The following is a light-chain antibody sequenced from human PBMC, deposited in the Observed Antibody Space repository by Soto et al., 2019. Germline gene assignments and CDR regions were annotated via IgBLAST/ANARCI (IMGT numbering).Light chain of an antibody. V-gene: IGKV3-15*01. J-gene: IGKJ1*01. CDR1: QSVSSN. CDR2: GAS. CDR3: QQYNNWPEGT. Sequence: EILMTQSPATLSVSPGERATLSCRASQSVSSNLAWYQQKPGQAPRLLIYGASTRATGIPARFSGSGSGTEFTLTISSLQSEDFAVYYCQQYNNWPEGTFGQGTKVDIK.